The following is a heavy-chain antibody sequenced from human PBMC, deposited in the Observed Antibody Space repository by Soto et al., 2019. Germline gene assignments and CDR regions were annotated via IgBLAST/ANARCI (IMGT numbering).Heavy chain of an antibody. CDR2: IIPIFGTA. D-gene: IGHD5-18*01. J-gene: IGHJ4*02. CDR3: ARTGYSYGKLNHFDY. Sequence: QVQLVQSGAEVKKPGSSVKVSCKASGGTFSSYAISWVRQAPGQGLESMGGIIPIFGTANYAQKFQGRVTITADESTSTAYMELSSLRSEDTAVYYCARTGYSYGKLNHFDYWGQGTLVTVSS. V-gene: IGHV1-69*01. CDR1: GGTFSSYA.